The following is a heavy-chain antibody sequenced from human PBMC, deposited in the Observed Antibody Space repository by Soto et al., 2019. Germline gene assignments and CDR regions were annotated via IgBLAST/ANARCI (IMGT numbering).Heavy chain of an antibody. D-gene: IGHD2-21*02. J-gene: IGHJ1*01. CDR3: ARVPGDAGGDSEYFQH. Sequence: QVQLVQSGAEVKKPGSSVKVSCKASGGTFSSYAISWVRQAPGQGLEWMGGIIPIFGTANYAQKFQGRVTITADESTSTAYMELSSLRSDDTAVYYCARVPGDAGGDSEYFQHWGQGTLVTVSS. V-gene: IGHV1-69*01. CDR1: GGTFSSYA. CDR2: IIPIFGTA.